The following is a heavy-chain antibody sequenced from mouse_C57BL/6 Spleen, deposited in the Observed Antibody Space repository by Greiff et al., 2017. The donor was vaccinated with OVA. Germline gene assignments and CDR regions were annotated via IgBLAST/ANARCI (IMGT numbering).Heavy chain of an antibody. D-gene: IGHD1-1*01. J-gene: IGHJ3*01. V-gene: IGHV1-52*01. CDR2: IDPSDSET. CDR3: ARTGDYYGSSYGFAY. CDR1: GYTFTSYW. Sequence: QVQLKQPGAELVRPGSSVKLSCKASGYTFTSYWMHWVKQRPIQGLEWIGNIDPSDSETHYNQKFKDKATLTVDKSSSTAYMQLSSLTSEDSAVYYCARTGDYYGSSYGFAYWGQGTLVTVSA.